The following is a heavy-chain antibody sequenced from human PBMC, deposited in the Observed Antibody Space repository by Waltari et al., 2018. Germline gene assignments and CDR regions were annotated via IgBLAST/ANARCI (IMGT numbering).Heavy chain of an antibody. V-gene: IGHV3-33*01. J-gene: IGHJ4*02. Sequence: QVQLVQSGGGVVQPGRSLRLSCAASGFSFSRHGMHWVRQAPGKGLEWLTLILFDGRNEFYADSVRGRFTISRDNSKDTLYLEMNSLRLEDTATYYCARDGLTNGSGVLDFWGQGDLVTVSS. CDR3: ARDGLTNGSGVLDF. CDR1: GFSFSRHG. CDR2: ILFDGRNE. D-gene: IGHD2-8*01.